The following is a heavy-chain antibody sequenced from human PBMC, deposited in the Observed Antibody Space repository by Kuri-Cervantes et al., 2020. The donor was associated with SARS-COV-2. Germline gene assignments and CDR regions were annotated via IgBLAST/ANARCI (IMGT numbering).Heavy chain of an antibody. D-gene: IGHD2-2*01. J-gene: IGHJ4*02. CDR3: AREFKVRRVVPAAKDSRTQYYFDY. CDR1: GYTLTELS. CDR2: FDPEDGET. Sequence: ASVKVSCKVSGYTLTELSMHWVRQAPGKGLEWMGGFDPEDGETIYAQKFQGRVTMTEDTSTDTAYMELSSLRSEDTAVYCCAREFKVRRVVPAAKDSRTQYYFDYWGQGTLVTVSS. V-gene: IGHV1-24*01.